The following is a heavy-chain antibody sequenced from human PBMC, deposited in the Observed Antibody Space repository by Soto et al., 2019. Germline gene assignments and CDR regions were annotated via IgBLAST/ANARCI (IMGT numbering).Heavy chain of an antibody. D-gene: IGHD6-13*01. CDR1: GFTFSSYG. J-gene: IGHJ4*02. CDR3: AKDSEQQLVRGYFDY. V-gene: IGHV3-30*18. Sequence: GGSLRLSCAASGFTFSSYGMHWVRQAPGKGLEWVAVISYDGSNKYYADSVKGRFTISRDNSKNTLYLQMNSLRAEDTAVYYCAKDSEQQLVRGYFDYWGQGTVVTVSS. CDR2: ISYDGSNK.